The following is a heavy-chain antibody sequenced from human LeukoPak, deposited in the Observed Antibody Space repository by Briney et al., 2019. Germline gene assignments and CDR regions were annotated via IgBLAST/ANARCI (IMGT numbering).Heavy chain of an antibody. CDR2: ISSSGSTI. D-gene: IGHD3-22*01. CDR1: GFTFSSYE. V-gene: IGHV3-48*03. Sequence: PGGSLRLSCAASGFTFSSYEMNWVRQAPGKGLDWVSYISSSGSTIYYADSVKGRFTISRDNAKNSLYLQMNSLRAEDTAVYYCARVGDSSGYYLWPYYYYYMDVWGKGTTVTVSS. J-gene: IGHJ6*03. CDR3: ARVGDSSGYYLWPYYYYYMDV.